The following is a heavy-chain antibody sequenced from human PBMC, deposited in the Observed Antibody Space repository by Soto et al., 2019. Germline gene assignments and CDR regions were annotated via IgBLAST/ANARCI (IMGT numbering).Heavy chain of an antibody. CDR1: GDSISAYY. J-gene: IGHJ4*02. V-gene: IGHV4-59*01. Sequence: SETLSLTCTVSGDSISAYYWSWIRQPPGKGLEWIGYIHYSGSTDYNPSLKSRGAISVDTSKNQFSLKLSSVTAADTAVYYCARVVYEIVTGYPKVGDYFFDYWRQGTLVTVSS. CDR3: ARVVYEIVTGYPKVGDYFFDY. CDR2: IHYSGST. D-gene: IGHD3-9*01.